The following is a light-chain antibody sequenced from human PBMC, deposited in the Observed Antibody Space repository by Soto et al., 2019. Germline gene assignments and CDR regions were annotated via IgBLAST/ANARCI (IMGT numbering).Light chain of an antibody. CDR1: SSDVGNYNF. CDR3: SSYTINSTVL. CDR2: DVS. Sequence: QSALTQPASVSGSPGQSITISCTGTSSDVGNYNFVSWYLQHPGEAPELIIYDVSNRPSGVSNRFSGSKSGNTASLTISGLQPEDEADYYCSSYTINSTVLFGGGTKLTVL. V-gene: IGLV2-14*03. J-gene: IGLJ2*01.